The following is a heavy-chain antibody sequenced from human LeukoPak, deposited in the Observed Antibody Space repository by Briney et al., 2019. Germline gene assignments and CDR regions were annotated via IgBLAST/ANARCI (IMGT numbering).Heavy chain of an antibody. CDR1: GFTFSSYG. D-gene: IGHD2-15*01. Sequence: GGSLRLSCAASGFTFSSYGMHWVRQAPGKGLEWVAFIRYDGSNKYYADSVKGRFTISRDNAKNSLYLQMNSLRAEDTAVYYCARDLSAGVVVAAASDYWGQGTLVTVSS. V-gene: IGHV3-30*02. CDR3: ARDLSAGVVVAAASDY. J-gene: IGHJ4*02. CDR2: IRYDGSNK.